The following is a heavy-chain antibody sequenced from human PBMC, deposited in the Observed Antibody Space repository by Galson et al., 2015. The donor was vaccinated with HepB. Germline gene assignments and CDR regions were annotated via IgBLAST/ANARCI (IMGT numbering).Heavy chain of an antibody. D-gene: IGHD6-19*01. CDR1: GFTFSGSA. CDR2: IRSKANSYAT. J-gene: IGHJ6*02. V-gene: IGHV3-73*01. CDR3: TRRIIAVATSYYYGMDV. Sequence: SLRLSCAASGFTFSGSAMHWVRQASGKGLEWVGRIRSKANSYATAYAASVKGRFTISRDDSKNTAYLQMNSLKTEDTAVYYCTRRIIAVATSYYYGMDVWGQGTTVTVSS.